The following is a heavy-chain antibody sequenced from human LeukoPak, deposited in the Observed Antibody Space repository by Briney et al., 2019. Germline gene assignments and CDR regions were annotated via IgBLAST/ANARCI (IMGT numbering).Heavy chain of an antibody. CDR2: INPNTGGT. CDR3: ARDYYDRFGYGAFDY. V-gene: IGHV1-2*02. CDR1: GYTFTAYY. J-gene: IGHJ4*02. D-gene: IGHD3-22*01. Sequence: ASVKVSCKTSGYTFTAYYIHRVRQAPGQGLEWMGWINPNTGGTSYAQKSQGRVTMSRDTSISTAYMELSRLSSDDTAVYYCARDYYDRFGYGAFDYWGQGTLVTVSS.